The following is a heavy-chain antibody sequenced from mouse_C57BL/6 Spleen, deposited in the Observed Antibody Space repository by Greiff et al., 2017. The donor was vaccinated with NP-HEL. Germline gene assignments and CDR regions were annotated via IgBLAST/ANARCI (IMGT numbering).Heavy chain of an antibody. CDR1: GYAFSSYW. Sequence: VQLQQSGAELVKPGASVKISCKASGYAFSSYWMNWVKQRPGKGLEWIGQIYPGDGDTNYNGKFKGKATLTADKSSSTAYMQLSSLTSEDSAVYFGARYYDSLYAMDYWGQGTSVTVSS. V-gene: IGHV1-80*01. D-gene: IGHD2-4*01. J-gene: IGHJ4*01. CDR3: ARYYDSLYAMDY. CDR2: IYPGDGDT.